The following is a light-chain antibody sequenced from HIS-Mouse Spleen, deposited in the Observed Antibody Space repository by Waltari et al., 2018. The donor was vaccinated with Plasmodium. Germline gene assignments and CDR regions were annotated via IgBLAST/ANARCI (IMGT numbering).Light chain of an antibody. V-gene: IGLV5-37*01. Sequence: QPVLTQPPSSSASPGESARLTSTLPSDINVGSYNISWYQQKPGSPPRYLLYYYSDPDKGQGSGVPSRFSGHKDASANTGILLSSGLQSEDEADYYCMIWPSDASGVFGGGTKLTVL. CDR1: SDINVGSYN. J-gene: IGLJ3*02. CDR2: YYSDPDK. CDR3: MIWPSDASGV.